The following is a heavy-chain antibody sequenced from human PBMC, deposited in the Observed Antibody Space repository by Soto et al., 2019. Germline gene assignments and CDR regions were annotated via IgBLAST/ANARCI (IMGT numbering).Heavy chain of an antibody. CDR2: INTDGSNT. Sequence: GGSLRLSCAASGLTFNRYWMHWVRHAPGKGLVWVSHINTDGSNTNYADSVKGRFTISRDNAKSTLFLQMNSLRDEDTAVYYCAREFCSGGNCYTYYFDPWGQGIPVTVS. CDR1: GLTFNRYW. V-gene: IGHV3-74*01. CDR3: AREFCSGGNCYTYYFDP. D-gene: IGHD2-15*01. J-gene: IGHJ5*02.